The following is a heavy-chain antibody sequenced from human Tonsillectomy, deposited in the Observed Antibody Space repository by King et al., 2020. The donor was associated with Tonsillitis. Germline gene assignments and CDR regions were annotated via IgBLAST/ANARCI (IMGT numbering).Heavy chain of an antibody. CDR1: GFTFSSYT. V-gene: IGHV3-48*01. CDR2: ISSSSSTI. D-gene: IGHD3-16*01. CDR3: ARDKSWGSAFGY. J-gene: IGHJ4*02. Sequence: VQLVESGGGLVQPGGSLNLSCASSGFTFSSYTMNWVRQAPGKGLEWVSYISSSSSTIYYADSVKGRFTISRDNAKNTLYLQMNSLRAEDTAVYYCARDKSWGSAFGYWGQGTLVTVSS.